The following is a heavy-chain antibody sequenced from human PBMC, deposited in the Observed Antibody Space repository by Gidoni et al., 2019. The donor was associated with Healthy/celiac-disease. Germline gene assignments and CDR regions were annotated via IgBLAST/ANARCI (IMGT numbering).Heavy chain of an antibody. D-gene: IGHD6-19*01. CDR1: GFTFSSYS. V-gene: IGHV3-21*01. CDR2: ISSSSSYI. J-gene: IGHJ4*02. Sequence: EVQLVESGGGLVKPGGSLRLSCAASGFTFSSYSMNWVRQAPGKGLEWVSSISSSSSYIYYADSVKGRFTISRDNAKNSLYLQMNSLRAEDTAVYYCARVAEQWLPNDYWGQGTLVTVSS. CDR3: ARVAEQWLPNDY.